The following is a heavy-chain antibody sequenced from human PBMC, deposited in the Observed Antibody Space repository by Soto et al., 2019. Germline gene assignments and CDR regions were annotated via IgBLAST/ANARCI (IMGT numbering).Heavy chain of an antibody. V-gene: IGHV1-18*01. CDR2: ISGSRGNA. Sequence: QVQLVQSGAEVKNPGASVKVSCKTSGYTFTKYGVGWVRQAPGQGLEWMGWISGSRGNANYAEKVQGRITLTTDTSTSTAYIELRSLRSDDTAVYYCAREMAGRGGEYDYWGQGTLVTVSS. J-gene: IGHJ4*02. CDR1: GYTFTKYG. D-gene: IGHD3-16*01. CDR3: AREMAGRGGEYDY.